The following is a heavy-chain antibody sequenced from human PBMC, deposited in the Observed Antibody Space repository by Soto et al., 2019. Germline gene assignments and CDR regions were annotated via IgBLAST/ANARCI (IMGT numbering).Heavy chain of an antibody. CDR1: GFTFSNYA. D-gene: IGHD1-26*01. CDR3: AKGALSTTSPYDFDY. CDR2: ISVSGNSA. V-gene: IGHV3-23*01. Sequence: EVQLLESGGGLLQPGGSLRLSCAASGFTFSNYAMNGVRQAPGKGREWVSTISVSGNSAYYADSVKGRFTIARDNSKNTLYLQLNSLRAEDTAIYYCAKGALSTTSPYDFDYWGQGTLVTVSS. J-gene: IGHJ4*02.